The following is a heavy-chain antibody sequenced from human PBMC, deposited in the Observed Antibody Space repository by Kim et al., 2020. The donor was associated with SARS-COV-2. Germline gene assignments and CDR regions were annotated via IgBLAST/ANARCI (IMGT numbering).Heavy chain of an antibody. CDR1: FSGYY. CDR2: INHSGST. CDR3: ARVRSSRFIIFYYYGMDV. D-gene: IGHD6-13*01. J-gene: IGHJ6*02. V-gene: IGHV4-34*01. Sequence: FSGYYWSWLRQPPGKGLEWIGEINHSGSTNYNPSLKSRVTISVDTSKNQFSLKLSSVTAADTAVYYCARVRSSRFIIFYYYGMDVWGQGTKVTV.